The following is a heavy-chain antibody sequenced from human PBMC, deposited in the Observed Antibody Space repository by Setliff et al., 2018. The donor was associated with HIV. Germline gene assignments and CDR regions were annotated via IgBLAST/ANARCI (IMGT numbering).Heavy chain of an antibody. CDR1: GFTFSSHW. J-gene: IGHJ4*02. Sequence: GASLKISCAASGFTFSSHWMAWVRQAPGKGLEWVANIMQDGSEKFYVDSVMGRFTISRDNAENSLYLQMNSLRVADTAVYYCVRWRGAQSEFDYWGQGTLVTVSS. CDR3: VRWRGAQSEFDY. V-gene: IGHV3-7*03. D-gene: IGHD3-3*01. CDR2: IMQDGSEK.